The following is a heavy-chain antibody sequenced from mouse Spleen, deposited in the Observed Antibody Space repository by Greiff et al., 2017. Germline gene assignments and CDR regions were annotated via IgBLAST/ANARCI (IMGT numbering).Heavy chain of an antibody. V-gene: IGHV1-84*01. J-gene: IGHJ3*01. Sequence: VQLQQSGPELVKPGASVKISCRASGYTFTDYYINWVKQRPGQGLEWIGWIYPGSNNTKYNEKFKAKATLTVDIFSNTAYMQLSSLTSEDSAVYFCARSGTMITTGFAYWGQGTLVTVSA. D-gene: IGHD2-4*01. CDR2: IYPGSNNT. CDR1: GYTFTDYY. CDR3: ARSGTMITTGFAY.